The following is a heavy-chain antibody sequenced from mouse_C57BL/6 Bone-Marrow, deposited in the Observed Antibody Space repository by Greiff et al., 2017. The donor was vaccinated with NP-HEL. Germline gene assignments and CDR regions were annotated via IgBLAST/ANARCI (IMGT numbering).Heavy chain of an antibody. CDR2: IDPSDSDT. CDR1: GYTFTSYW. J-gene: IGHJ2*01. Sequence: QVQLQQPGAELVRPGSSVKLSCKASGYTFTSYWMHWVKQRPIQGLEWIGNIDPSDSDTHYNQKFKDKATLTVDTSSSTAYMQLSSLTSEDSAVYYCARERYYGNNENVFDNGGKGTTLTVSS. D-gene: IGHD2-1*01. CDR3: ARERYYGNNENVFDN. V-gene: IGHV1-52*01.